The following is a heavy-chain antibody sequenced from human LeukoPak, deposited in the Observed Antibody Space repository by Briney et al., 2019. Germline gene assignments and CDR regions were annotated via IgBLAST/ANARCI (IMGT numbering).Heavy chain of an antibody. D-gene: IGHD6-13*01. Sequence: GRSLRLSCAASGFTFGDYAMSWFRQAPGRGLEWVGLIRSKTYGGTTGYAASVKDTFTISRGDSKSVVYLQMNSLKTEDTAFYYCTRGVGQQLIPPDYWGQGTLVTVSS. CDR2: IRSKTYGGTT. CDR3: TRGVGQQLIPPDY. CDR1: GFTFGDYA. V-gene: IGHV3-49*03. J-gene: IGHJ4*02.